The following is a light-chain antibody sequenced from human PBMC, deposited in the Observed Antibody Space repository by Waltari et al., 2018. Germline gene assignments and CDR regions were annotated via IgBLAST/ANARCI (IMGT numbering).Light chain of an antibody. J-gene: IGKJ4*01. V-gene: IGKV3-11*01. CDR2: DTS. CDR3: QQRHNWPLT. CDR1: QSVRVY. Sequence: EIVMTQSPATLFVSPGERATLSCRASQSVRVYLAWYQQKPGQAPRLLIYDTSNRASGTPDRFSGSGSGTDFSLSISSLEPEDFAVYYCQQRHNWPLTFGGGTKVEIK.